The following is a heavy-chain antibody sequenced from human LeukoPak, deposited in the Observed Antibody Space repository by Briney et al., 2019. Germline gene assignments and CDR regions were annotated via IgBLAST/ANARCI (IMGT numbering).Heavy chain of an antibody. V-gene: IGHV4-34*01. D-gene: IGHD2-2*01. CDR1: GGSFSGYY. J-gene: IGHJ5*02. Sequence: SETLSLTCAVYGGSFSGYYWSWIRQPPGEGLEWIGEINHSGSTNYNPSLKSRVTISVDTSKNQFSLKLSSVTAADTAVYYCARGLKRDIVVVPAAGARGFDPWGQGTLVTVSS. CDR3: ARGLKRDIVVVPAAGARGFDP. CDR2: INHSGST.